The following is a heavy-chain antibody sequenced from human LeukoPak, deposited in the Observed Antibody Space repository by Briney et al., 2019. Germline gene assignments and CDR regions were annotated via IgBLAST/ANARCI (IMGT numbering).Heavy chain of an antibody. V-gene: IGHV1-18*04. CDR1: GYTFTGYY. Sequence: GASVKVSCKASGYTFTGYYMHWVRQAPGRGLEWMGWISAYNGNTNYAQKLQGRVTMATDTSTSTAYMELRSLRSDDTAVYYCARDRNWNDYYRRFDYWGQGTLVTVSS. CDR3: ARDRNWNDYYRRFDY. J-gene: IGHJ4*02. D-gene: IGHD1-1*01. CDR2: ISAYNGNT.